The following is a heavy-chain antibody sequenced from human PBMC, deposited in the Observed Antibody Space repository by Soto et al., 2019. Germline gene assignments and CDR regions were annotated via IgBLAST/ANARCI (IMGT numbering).Heavy chain of an antibody. CDR3: AKDTGYVDTAMVTPKYYYYYYGMDV. V-gene: IGHV3-30*18. CDR2: ISYDGSNK. Sequence: GGSLRLSCAASGFTFSSYGMHWVRQAPGKGLEWVAVISYDGSNKYYADSVKGRFTISRDNSKNTLYLQMNSLRAEDTAVYYCAKDTGYVDTAMVTPKYYYYYYGMDVWGQGTTVTVSS. CDR1: GFTFSSYG. J-gene: IGHJ6*02. D-gene: IGHD5-18*01.